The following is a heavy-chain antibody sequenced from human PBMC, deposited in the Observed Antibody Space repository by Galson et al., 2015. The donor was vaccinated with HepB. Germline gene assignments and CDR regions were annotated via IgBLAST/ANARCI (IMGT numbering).Heavy chain of an antibody. CDR3: AGDDNANYYYGMDV. CDR1: GYKFPSYY. D-gene: IGHD1-14*01. J-gene: IGHJ6*02. Sequence: VKVSCKASGYKFPSYYMHWVRQAPGQGLGWMGIINPSGGSTDYAQNFQGRLTMTRDTPTSIVFMELSSRRADDTAVYYCAGDDNANYYYGMDVWGQGTTVTVSS. CDR2: INPSGGST. V-gene: IGHV1-46*01.